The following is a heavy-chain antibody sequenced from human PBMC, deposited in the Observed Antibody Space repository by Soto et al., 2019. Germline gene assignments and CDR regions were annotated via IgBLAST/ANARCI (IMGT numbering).Heavy chain of an antibody. CDR2: INQDGSES. V-gene: IGHV3-7*01. D-gene: IGHD2-8*01. Sequence: APRKELEWVANINQDGSESYYVDSVKGRFTISRDNAKNSLYLEMDSLRPEDTAVYYCVKVSFFCVCYAYHRDLLSFPTRRSPDL. J-gene: IGHJ2*01. CDR3: VKVSFFCVCYAYHRDLLSFPTRRSPDL.